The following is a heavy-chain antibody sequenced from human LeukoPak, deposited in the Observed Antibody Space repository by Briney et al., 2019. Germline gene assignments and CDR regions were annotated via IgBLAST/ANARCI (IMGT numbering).Heavy chain of an antibody. D-gene: IGHD3-3*01. Sequence: GGSLRLSCAASGFTFSSYSMNWVRQAPGKGLEWVSSISSSSSYIYYADSVKGRFTISRDNAKNSLYLQMNSLRAEDTAVHYRAREGYDFWSGYYTGIQGYYFDYWGQGTLVTVSS. J-gene: IGHJ4*02. CDR2: ISSSSSYI. CDR1: GFTFSSYS. V-gene: IGHV3-21*01. CDR3: AREGYDFWSGYYTGIQGYYFDY.